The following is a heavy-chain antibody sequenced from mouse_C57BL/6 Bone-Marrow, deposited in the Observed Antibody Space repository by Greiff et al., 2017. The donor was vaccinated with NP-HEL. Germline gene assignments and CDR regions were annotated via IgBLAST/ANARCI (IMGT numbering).Heavy chain of an antibody. CDR3: ARYYYGSSYG. CDR1: GYTFTSYG. Sequence: VQRVESGAELARPGASVKLSCKASGYTFTSYGISWVKQRTGQGLEWIGEIYPRSGNTYYNEKFKGKATLTADKSSSTAYMELRSLTSEDSAVYFCARYYYGSSYGWGQGTTLTVSS. V-gene: IGHV1-81*01. J-gene: IGHJ2*01. CDR2: IYPRSGNT. D-gene: IGHD1-1*01.